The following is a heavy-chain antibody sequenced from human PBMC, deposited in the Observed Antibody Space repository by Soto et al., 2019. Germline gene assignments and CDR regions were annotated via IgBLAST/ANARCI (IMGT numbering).Heavy chain of an antibody. Sequence: QVQLQESGPGLVKPSETLSLTCTVSGGSMSSYYWSWIRQPPGKGLEWIGYIYYSGSTNYNPSLKSRVTISVDTSKNQFSLKLNSVTAADTAVYYCARRWGGALDYWGQGTLLTVSS. D-gene: IGHD3-16*01. CDR2: IYYSGST. CDR1: GGSMSSYY. V-gene: IGHV4-59*08. J-gene: IGHJ4*02. CDR3: ARRWGGALDY.